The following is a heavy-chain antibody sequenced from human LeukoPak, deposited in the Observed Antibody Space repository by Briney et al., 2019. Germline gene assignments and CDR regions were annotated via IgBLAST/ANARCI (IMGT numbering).Heavy chain of an antibody. V-gene: IGHV4-34*01. CDR1: GGSFSGYY. Sequence: SETLPLTCAVYGGSFSGYYWSWIRQPPGKGLEWIGEINHSGSTNYNPSLKSRVTISVDTSKNQFSPKLSSVTAADTAVYYCARGRDGSYYAYFDYWGQGTLVTVSS. D-gene: IGHD1-26*01. J-gene: IGHJ4*02. CDR3: ARGRDGSYYAYFDY. CDR2: INHSGST.